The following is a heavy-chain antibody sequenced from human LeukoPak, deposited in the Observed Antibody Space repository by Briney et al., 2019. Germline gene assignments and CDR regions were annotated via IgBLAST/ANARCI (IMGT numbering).Heavy chain of an antibody. CDR1: GYSFTRYG. V-gene: IGHV1-18*01. J-gene: IGHJ5*02. Sequence: ASVKVSCKASGYSFTRYGINWLRQAPGQGLEWMGWISTYNGDTNYAQNLQGRLTVTTDTSTNTVFMELRSLKSDDTALYFCARDFTVFGMYNCFDPWGQGTLVTVSS. D-gene: IGHD3-3*01. CDR3: ARDFTVFGMYNCFDP. CDR2: ISTYNGDT.